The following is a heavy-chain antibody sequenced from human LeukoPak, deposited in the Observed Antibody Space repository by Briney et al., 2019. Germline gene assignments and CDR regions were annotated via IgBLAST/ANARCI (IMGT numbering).Heavy chain of an antibody. CDR1: GFAFSSYW. CDR2: ISSDGSST. J-gene: IGHJ4*02. V-gene: IGHV3-74*01. D-gene: IGHD3-3*01. Sequence: PGGSLRLSCAASGFAFSSYWMHWVRQAPGKGLVWVSRISSDGSSTSYADSVKGRFTISRDNAKNTLYLQMNSLRAEDTAVYYCARVYDFWSGIIDYWGQGTLVTVSS. CDR3: ARVYDFWSGIIDY.